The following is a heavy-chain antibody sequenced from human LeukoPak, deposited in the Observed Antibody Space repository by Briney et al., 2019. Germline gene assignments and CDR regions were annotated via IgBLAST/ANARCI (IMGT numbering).Heavy chain of an antibody. CDR2: ISWNSGSI. J-gene: IGHJ4*02. CDR1: GLTFNNYA. Sequence: GGSLRLSCAVSGLTFNNYAMHWVRQAPGKGLEWVSGISWNSGSIGYADSVKGRLTISRDKSKNTLYLQMNSLRTEDTAVYYCARDSWGSGFDYWGLGTLVTVSS. V-gene: IGHV3-9*01. CDR3: ARDSWGSGFDY. D-gene: IGHD7-27*01.